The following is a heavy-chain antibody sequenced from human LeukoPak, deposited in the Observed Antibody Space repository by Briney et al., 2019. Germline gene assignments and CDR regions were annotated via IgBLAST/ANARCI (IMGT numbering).Heavy chain of an antibody. CDR1: GFTFSSYE. Sequence: GGSLRLSCAASGFTFSSYEMNWVRQAPGKGLEWVSYISSSGSTIYYADSMKGRFTISRDNAKNSLYLQMNSLRAEDTAVYYCARVRWYSSSSRNYFDYWGQGTLVTVSS. CDR2: ISSSGSTI. V-gene: IGHV3-48*03. D-gene: IGHD6-6*01. CDR3: ARVRWYSSSSRNYFDY. J-gene: IGHJ4*02.